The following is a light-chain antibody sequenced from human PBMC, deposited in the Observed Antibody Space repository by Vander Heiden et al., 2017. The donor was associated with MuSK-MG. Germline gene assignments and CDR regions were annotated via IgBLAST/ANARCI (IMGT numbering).Light chain of an antibody. V-gene: IGKV1-39*01. CDR2: AAS. CDR3: QQSYSTLLT. J-gene: IGKJ4*01. Sequence: DIQMTQSPSSLSASVGDRVTITCRASQRISNYLNWYQQKPGKAPKLLIYAASTLQTGVPSRFSGRGSGTDFTLTISSLQPEDFATYYCQQSYSTLLTFGGGTKVEIK. CDR1: QRISNY.